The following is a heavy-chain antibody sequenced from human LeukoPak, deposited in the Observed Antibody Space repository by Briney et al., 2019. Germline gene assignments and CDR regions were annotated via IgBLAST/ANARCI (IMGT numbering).Heavy chain of an antibody. J-gene: IGHJ4*02. CDR2: IKQDGSEK. Sequence: GGSLRLSCAASGFTFSSYWMSWVRQAPGKGLEWVANIKQDGSEKYFVDSVEGRFAISRDNAKNSLYLQMNSLRAEGTAVYYCARSNDFRSGYLFDYWGQGILVTVSS. CDR1: GFTFSSYW. V-gene: IGHV3-7*01. D-gene: IGHD3-3*01. CDR3: ARSNDFRSGYLFDY.